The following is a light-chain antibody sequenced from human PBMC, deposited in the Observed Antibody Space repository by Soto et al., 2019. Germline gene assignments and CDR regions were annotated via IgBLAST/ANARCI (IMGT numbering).Light chain of an antibody. CDR1: STDVGGYNY. CDR2: DVT. CDR3: SSYTRDKTVL. J-gene: IGLJ2*01. V-gene: IGLV2-14*03. Sequence: QSVLTQPASVSGSPGQSITISCTGSSTDVGGYNYVSWHQQHPGKAPKLMIFDVTKRPSGVSNRFSGSKSGDTAFLTISGLQAEDEADYYCSSYTRDKTVLFGGGTKVTVL.